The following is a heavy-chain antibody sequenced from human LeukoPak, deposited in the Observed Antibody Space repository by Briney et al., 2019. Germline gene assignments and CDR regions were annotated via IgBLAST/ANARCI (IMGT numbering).Heavy chain of an antibody. Sequence: PGGTLRLSCAASGFTFSSYGMHWVRQAPGKGLEWVAFIRYDGSNKYYADSVKGRSTISRDNSKNTLYLQMNSLRAEDTAVYYCAKDSGSYLYNFDYWGQGTLVTVSS. V-gene: IGHV3-30*02. J-gene: IGHJ4*02. D-gene: IGHD1-26*01. CDR1: GFTFSSYG. CDR2: IRYDGSNK. CDR3: AKDSGSYLYNFDY.